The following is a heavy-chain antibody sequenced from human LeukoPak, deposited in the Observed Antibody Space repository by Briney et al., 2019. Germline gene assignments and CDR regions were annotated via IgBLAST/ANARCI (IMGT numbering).Heavy chain of an antibody. CDR2: IYYSGST. V-gene: IGHV4-39*07. Sequence: SETLSLTCTVSGGSISSSSYYWGWIRQPPGKGLEWIGSIYYSGSTYYNPSLKSRVTISVDTSKNQFSLKLSSVTAADTAVYYCARDRVNCSSTSCHFVFDPWGQGTLVTVSS. D-gene: IGHD2-2*01. CDR1: GGSISSSSYY. CDR3: ARDRVNCSSTSCHFVFDP. J-gene: IGHJ5*02.